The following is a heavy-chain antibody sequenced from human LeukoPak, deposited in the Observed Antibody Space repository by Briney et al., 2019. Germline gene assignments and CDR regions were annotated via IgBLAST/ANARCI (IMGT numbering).Heavy chain of an antibody. V-gene: IGHV4-38-2*02. CDR1: GYSISSNYY. J-gene: IGHJ6*03. D-gene: IGHD6-19*01. Sequence: SETLSLTCIVSGYSISSNYYWGWIRQPPGKGLEWIGSIYHSGNTYYNPSLKSRVTISVDTSKNQFSLKLSSVTAADTAVYYCARAGTTIYYYYMDVWGKGTTVTVSS. CDR2: IYHSGNT. CDR3: ARAGTTIYYYYMDV.